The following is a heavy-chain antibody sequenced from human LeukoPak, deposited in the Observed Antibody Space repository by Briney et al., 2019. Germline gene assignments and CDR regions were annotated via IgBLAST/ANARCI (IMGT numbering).Heavy chain of an antibody. CDR3: ARNLPAADY. D-gene: IGHD2-2*01. J-gene: IGHJ4*02. V-gene: IGHV3-48*04. CDR2: ISSTSSVI. Sequence: GGSLRLFCAASGSTFSSHTMNWVRQAPGKGLEWVSYISSTSSVIYYADSVKGRFTISRDNAKSSLYLQMNSLRAEDTAVYYCARNLPAADYWGQGTLVTVSS. CDR1: GSTFSSHT.